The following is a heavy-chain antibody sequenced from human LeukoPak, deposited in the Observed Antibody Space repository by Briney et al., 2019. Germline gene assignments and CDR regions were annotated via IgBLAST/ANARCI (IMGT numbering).Heavy chain of an antibody. CDR2: INPNSGGT. D-gene: IGHD3-10*01. CDR3: ASARNYYGSGSYHPNDY. Sequence: GASVKVSCKTSGYRFTGYYLHWVRQAPGQGLEWMGWINPNSGGTNYAQKFQGRVTMTRDTSISTAYMELSRLRSDDTAVYYCASARNYYGSGSYHPNDYWGQGTLVTVSS. J-gene: IGHJ4*02. V-gene: IGHV1-2*02. CDR1: GYRFTGYY.